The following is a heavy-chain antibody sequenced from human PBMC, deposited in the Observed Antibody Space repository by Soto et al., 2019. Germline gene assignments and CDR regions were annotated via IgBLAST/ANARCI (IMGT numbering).Heavy chain of an antibody. J-gene: IGHJ6*02. Sequence: SETLSLTCAVYGGSFSGYYWSWIRQPPGKGLEWIGEINHSGSTNYNPSLKSRVTISVDTSKNQFSLKLSSVTAAETAVYYCARGRRTRYSRSSRRPDTFLKSRQHYYGMDVWCQAITVTVS. CDR3: ARGRRTRYSRSSRRPDTFLKSRQHYYGMDV. D-gene: IGHD6-6*01. CDR1: GGSFSGYY. CDR2: INHSGST. V-gene: IGHV4-34*01.